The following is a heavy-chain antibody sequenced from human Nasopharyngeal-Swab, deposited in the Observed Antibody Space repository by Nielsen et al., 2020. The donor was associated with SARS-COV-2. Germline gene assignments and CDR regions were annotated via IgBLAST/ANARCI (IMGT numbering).Heavy chain of an antibody. D-gene: IGHD3-22*01. CDR1: GGSISSYY. CDR2: IYYSGST. J-gene: IGHJ2*01. Sequence: SETLSLTCTVSGGSISSYYWSWIRQHPGKGLEWIGYIYYSGSTYYNSSLKSRVTISVDTSKNQFSLKLSSVTAADTAVYYCARSPSPHITMIVVVTHWYFDLWGRGTLVTVSS. CDR3: ARSPSPHITMIVVVTHWYFDL. V-gene: IGHV4-59*06.